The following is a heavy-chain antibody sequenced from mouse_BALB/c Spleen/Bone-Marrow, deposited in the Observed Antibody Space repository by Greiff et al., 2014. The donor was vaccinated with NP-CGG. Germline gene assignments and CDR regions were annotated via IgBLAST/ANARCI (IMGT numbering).Heavy chain of an antibody. CDR2: IYPGDGDT. CDR3: ARGERLTGYYFDN. J-gene: IGHJ2*01. Sequence: VQLQQSGAELVRPGSSVKISCKASGYAFSSYWMNWVKQRPGQGLEWIGQIYPGDGDTNYNGNFKDKATLTTDKSSTTAYMQLSSLTSEDSTVYYYARGERLTGYYFDNWGQGTTLTVSS. CDR1: GYAFSSYW. D-gene: IGHD4-1*01. V-gene: IGHV1-80*01.